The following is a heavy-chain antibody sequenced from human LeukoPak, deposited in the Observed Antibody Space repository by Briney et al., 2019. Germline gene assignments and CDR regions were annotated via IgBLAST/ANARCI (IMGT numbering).Heavy chain of an antibody. J-gene: IGHJ4*02. D-gene: IGHD1-26*01. CDR3: ARESGSYEAYFDY. V-gene: IGHV1-69*15. Sequence: GSSVKVSCKASGGTFSSYAISWVRQAPGQGLEWMGRIFPIFATANYAQKFQGRVTITADESTSTAYMEPSSLRSEDTAVYYCARESGSYEAYFDYWGQGTLVTVSS. CDR1: GGTFSSYA. CDR2: IFPIFATA.